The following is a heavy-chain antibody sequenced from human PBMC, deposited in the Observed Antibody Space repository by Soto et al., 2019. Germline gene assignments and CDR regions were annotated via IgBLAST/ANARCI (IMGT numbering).Heavy chain of an antibody. CDR2: IKQDGSEK. CDR3: ARTAWAYYYYSSGYYYAYYFDY. Sequence: GGSLRLSCAASGFTFSSYWMSWVRQAPGKGLEWVANIKQDGSEKYYVDSVKGRFTISRDNAKNSLYLQMNSLRAEDTAVYYCARTAWAYYYYSSGYYYAYYFDYWGQGTLVTVSS. V-gene: IGHV3-7*05. CDR1: GFTFSSYW. J-gene: IGHJ4*02. D-gene: IGHD3-22*01.